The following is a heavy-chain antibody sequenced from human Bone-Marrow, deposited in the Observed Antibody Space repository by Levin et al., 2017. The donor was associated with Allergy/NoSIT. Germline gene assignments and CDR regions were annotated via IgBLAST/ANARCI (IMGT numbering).Heavy chain of an antibody. CDR3: AGEGPGFSGSYYKYYFDY. CDR1: GFTFSDYY. J-gene: IGHJ4*02. CDR2: ISSSGSIK. V-gene: IGHV3-11*01. Sequence: GESLKISCVASGFTFSDYYMSWIRQAPGKGLEWVAYISSSGSIKHYADSVKGRFTISRDNAKNSLYLQMNSLRAEDTAVYYCAGEGPGFSGSYYKYYFDYWGQGTLVSVSS. D-gene: IGHD3-10*01.